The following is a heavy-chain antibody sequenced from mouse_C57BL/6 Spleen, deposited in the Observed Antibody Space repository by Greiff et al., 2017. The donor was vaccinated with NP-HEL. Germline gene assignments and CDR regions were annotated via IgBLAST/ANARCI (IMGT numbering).Heavy chain of an antibody. CDR1: GFTFTDYY. CDR3: ARSTGTDWFAY. CDR2: IRNKANGYTT. J-gene: IGHJ3*01. V-gene: IGHV7-3*01. D-gene: IGHD4-1*02. Sequence: EVKLEESGGGLVQPGGSLSLSCAASGFTFTDYYMSWVRQPPGKALEWLGFIRNKANGYTTEYSASVKGRFTISRDNSQSILYLQMNALRAEDSATYYCARSTGTDWFAYWGQGTLVTVSA.